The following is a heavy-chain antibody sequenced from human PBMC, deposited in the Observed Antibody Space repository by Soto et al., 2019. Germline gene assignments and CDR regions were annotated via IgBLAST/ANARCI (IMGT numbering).Heavy chain of an antibody. CDR1: GGSVSVYY. V-gene: IGHV4-59*02. CDR3: ARGVGSSPPQY. D-gene: IGHD1-26*01. J-gene: IGHJ4*02. Sequence: PSETLSLTCTISGGSVSVYYWSWIRQSTGQGLEWLGYIYASGSPYYNPSLRSRVTISADTSKNQISLKLTSPTAADTAVYYCARGVGSSPPQYWGRGTLVTVSS. CDR2: IYASGSP.